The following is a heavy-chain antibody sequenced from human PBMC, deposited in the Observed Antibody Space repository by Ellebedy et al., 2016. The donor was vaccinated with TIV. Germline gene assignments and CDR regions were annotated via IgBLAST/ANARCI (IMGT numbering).Heavy chain of an antibody. CDR3: ASHMVRESTWFDP. CDR1: GGSISSSSYY. D-gene: IGHD3-10*01. CDR2: IYYSGST. V-gene: IGHV4-39*01. Sequence: MPGGSLRLSCTVSGGSISSSSYYWGWIRQPPGKGLAWIGSIYYSGSTYYNPSLKSRVTISVDTSKNQFSRKLISVTAADTAVYYCASHMVRESTWFDPWGQGTLVTVSS. J-gene: IGHJ5*02.